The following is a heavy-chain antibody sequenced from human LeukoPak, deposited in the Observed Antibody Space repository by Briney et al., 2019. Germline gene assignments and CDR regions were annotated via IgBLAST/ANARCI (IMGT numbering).Heavy chain of an antibody. V-gene: IGHV3-74*03. Sequence: PGGALRLSCAASGFTFSSYWMHWVRQAPGKGLVWVSHINSDGGSTTYADSVKGRFTISRDNAKNTLYLQMNSLRAEDTAVFYCTRSLNYGFDYWGQGTLVTVSS. CDR1: GFTFSSYW. J-gene: IGHJ4*02. CDR2: INSDGGST. D-gene: IGHD5-24*01. CDR3: TRSLNYGFDY.